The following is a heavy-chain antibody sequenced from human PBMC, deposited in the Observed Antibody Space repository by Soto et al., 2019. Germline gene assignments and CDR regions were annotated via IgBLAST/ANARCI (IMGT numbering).Heavy chain of an antibody. CDR1: GDSVSSNSAA. CDR3: AREERVSYSSSSAYYYGMDV. V-gene: IGHV6-1*01. CDR2: TYYRSKWYN. J-gene: IGHJ6*02. D-gene: IGHD6-6*01. Sequence: SQTLSLTCAISGDSVSSNSAAWNWIRQSPSRGLEWLGRTYYRSKWYNDYAVSVKSRITINPDTSKNQFSLQLNSVTPENTAVYYFAREERVSYSSSSAYYYGMDVWGQGTTVTVSS.